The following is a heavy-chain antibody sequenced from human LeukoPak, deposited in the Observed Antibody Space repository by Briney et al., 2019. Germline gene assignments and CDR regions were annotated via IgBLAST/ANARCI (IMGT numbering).Heavy chain of an antibody. CDR3: AELGITMIGGV. D-gene: IGHD3-10*02. V-gene: IGHV3-30*02. CDR1: GYSLSPYG. J-gene: IGHJ6*04. Sequence: GGSLRLSCAVSGYSLSPYGLHGPRRAPGGGRVGVKFIRFDGSKKNYANSVKGRFAISRDNSKNTVYLQMDSLRAEDTAVYYCAELGITMIGGVWGKGTTVTISS. CDR2: IRFDGSKK.